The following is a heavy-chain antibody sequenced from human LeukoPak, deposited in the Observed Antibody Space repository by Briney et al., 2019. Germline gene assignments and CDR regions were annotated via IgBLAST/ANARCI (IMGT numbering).Heavy chain of an antibody. V-gene: IGHV4-38-2*02. CDR2: IYHSGST. CDR1: YY. J-gene: IGHJ5*02. CDR3: ARAYRSSWYANWFDP. D-gene: IGHD6-13*01. Sequence: YYWGWIRQPPGKGLEWIGSIYHSGSTYYNPSLKSRVTISVDTSKNQFSLKLSSVTAADTAVYFCARAYRSSWYANWFDPWGQGTLVTVSS.